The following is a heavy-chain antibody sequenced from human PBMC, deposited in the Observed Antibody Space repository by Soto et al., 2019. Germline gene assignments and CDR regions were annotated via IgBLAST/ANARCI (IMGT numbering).Heavy chain of an antibody. J-gene: IGHJ4*02. V-gene: IGHV4-59*08. Sequence: SETLSLTCTVSDGSISSYYWSWIRQPPGKGLECIGYISYSGSTKYNPSLKNRVTILRDTSKNQFSLKLSSVTAADTAVYSCARRYGSCFDYWGQGTLVTVSS. CDR2: ISYSGST. CDR3: ARRYGSCFDY. D-gene: IGHD5-18*01. CDR1: DGSISSYY.